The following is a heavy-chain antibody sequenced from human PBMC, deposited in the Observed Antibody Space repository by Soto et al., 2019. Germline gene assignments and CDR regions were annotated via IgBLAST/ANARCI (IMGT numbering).Heavy chain of an antibody. D-gene: IGHD3-22*01. CDR3: ARVKATMIVVVITLDAFDI. Sequence: SETLSLTCTVSGGSISSSSYYWGWIHQPPGKGLEWIGSIYYSGSTYYNPSLKSRVTISVDTSKNQFSLKLSSVTAADTAVYYCARVKATMIVVVITLDAFDIWGQGTMVTVSS. CDR1: GGSISSSSYY. CDR2: IYYSGST. V-gene: IGHV4-39*01. J-gene: IGHJ3*02.